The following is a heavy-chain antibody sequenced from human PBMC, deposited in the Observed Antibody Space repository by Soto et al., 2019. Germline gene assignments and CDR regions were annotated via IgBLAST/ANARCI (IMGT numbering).Heavy chain of an antibody. V-gene: IGHV3-30-3*01. CDR2: ISYDGDNK. D-gene: IGHD6-13*01. J-gene: IGHJ6*02. CDR1: GFTFSYHA. CDR3: ARGTTASALSAMDV. Sequence: GGSLRLSCAASGFTFSYHALNWVRQAPGKGLEWVAVISYDGDNKYIAESVKGRFTISRDNSKNTVSLQMNSLRAEDTAMYFCARGTTASALSAMDVWGQETTLTVSS.